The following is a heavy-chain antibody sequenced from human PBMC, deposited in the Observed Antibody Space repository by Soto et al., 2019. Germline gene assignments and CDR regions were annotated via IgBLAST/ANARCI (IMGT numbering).Heavy chain of an antibody. V-gene: IGHV4-31*03. Sequence: QVQLQESGPGLVKPSQTLSLTCTVSGGSISSGGYYWSWIRQHPGKGLEWIGYIYYSGSTYYNPSLKSRVTISVDTSKNQFALKRSSVTAADTAVYYCAREDNYANHWYFDLWGRGTLVTVSS. D-gene: IGHD4-4*01. CDR3: AREDNYANHWYFDL. J-gene: IGHJ2*01. CDR1: GGSISSGGYY. CDR2: IYYSGST.